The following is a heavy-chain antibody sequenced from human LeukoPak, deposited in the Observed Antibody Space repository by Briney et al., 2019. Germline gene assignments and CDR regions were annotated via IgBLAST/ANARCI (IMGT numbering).Heavy chain of an antibody. D-gene: IGHD1-26*01. CDR3: ACDRGSYFPGAFHI. Sequence: GGSLRLSCAASGFTFDNYAMHWVRQAPGKGLEWVSVISWNSGSIGYADSVKGRFTISRDNDKNSLYLQMNSLRAQAKAMYYCACDRGSYFPGAFHIGCWGTMATVTS. J-gene: IGHJ3*02. CDR1: GFTFDNYA. CDR2: ISWNSGSI. V-gene: IGHV3-9*01.